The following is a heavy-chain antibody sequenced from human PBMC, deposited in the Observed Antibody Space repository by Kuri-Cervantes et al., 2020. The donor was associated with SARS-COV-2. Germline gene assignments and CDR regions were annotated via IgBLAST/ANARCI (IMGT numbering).Heavy chain of an antibody. Sequence: GGSLRLSCTVSGGSISSSSYYWGWIRQAPGKGLEWVANIKQDGSEKYYVDSVKGRFTISRDNAKNSLYLQMNSLRAEDTAVYYCARSSVPAEFDYWGQGTLVTVSS. CDR2: IKQDGSEK. D-gene: IGHD2-2*01. J-gene: IGHJ4*02. CDR1: GGSISSSSYY. CDR3: ARSSVPAEFDY. V-gene: IGHV3-7*01.